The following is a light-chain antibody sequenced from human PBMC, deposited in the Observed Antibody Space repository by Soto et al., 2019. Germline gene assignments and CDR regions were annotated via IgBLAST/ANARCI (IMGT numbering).Light chain of an antibody. CDR3: SSRAGNNVV. Sequence: QSVLTQPASVSGSPGQSITISCTGTSSDVGGYNYVSWYQQHPGKAPKLMIYAVSERPSGVPDRFSGSKSGNTASLTVSGLQAEDEADYYCSSRAGNNVVFGGGTKVTVL. J-gene: IGLJ2*01. V-gene: IGLV2-8*01. CDR2: AVS. CDR1: SSDVGGYNY.